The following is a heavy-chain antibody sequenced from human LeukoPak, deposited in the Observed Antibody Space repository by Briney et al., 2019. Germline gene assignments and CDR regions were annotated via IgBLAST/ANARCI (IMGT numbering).Heavy chain of an antibody. J-gene: IGHJ5*02. D-gene: IGHD3-3*01. CDR1: GFTFSGYW. CDR2: LRPDGSDK. Sequence: GGSLRLSCAASGFTFSGYWMTWVRQAPGKGLEWVANLRPDGSDKYYADSVKGRFTISRDNAKNSPYLQMNGLRADDTAIYYCARDAYDDASESWGQGTLVTVSS. V-gene: IGHV3-7*01. CDR3: ARDAYDDASES.